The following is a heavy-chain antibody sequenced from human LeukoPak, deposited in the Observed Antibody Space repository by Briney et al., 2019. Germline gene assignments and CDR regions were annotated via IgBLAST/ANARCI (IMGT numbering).Heavy chain of an antibody. CDR1: GFTVSSNY. D-gene: IGHD5-18*01. CDR2: IYSGGST. V-gene: IGHV3-66*01. CDR3: ARGRGCSYGKFDY. J-gene: IGHJ4*02. Sequence: TGGSLRLSCAASGFTVSSNYMSWVRQAPGKGLEWVSVIYSGGSTYYADSVKGRFTISRDNSKNTLYLQMNSLRAEDTAVYYCARGRGCSYGKFDYWGQGTLVTVSS.